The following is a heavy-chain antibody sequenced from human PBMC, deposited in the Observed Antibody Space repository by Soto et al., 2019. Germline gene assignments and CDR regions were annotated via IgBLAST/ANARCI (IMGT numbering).Heavy chain of an antibody. CDR1: GYTFTSYG. V-gene: IGHV1-18*01. J-gene: IGHJ3*02. Sequence: GASVKVSCKASGYTFTSYGISWVRQAPGPGLEWKGWISAYNGKTNYAQKLQGIVTMTTDTSTSTAYNELRSLRSDDTAVYYCARYPTYITIFGVVQTLGAFDIWGQGTMVTVSS. CDR2: ISAYNGKT. CDR3: ARYPTYITIFGVVQTLGAFDI. D-gene: IGHD3-3*01.